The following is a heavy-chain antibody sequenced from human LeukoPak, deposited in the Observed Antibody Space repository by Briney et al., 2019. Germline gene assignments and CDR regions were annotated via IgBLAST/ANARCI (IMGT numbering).Heavy chain of an antibody. J-gene: IGHJ4*02. V-gene: IGHV3-23*01. D-gene: IGHD5-12*01. CDR2: ISGSGGTT. CDR1: GFTFSSYA. Sequence: GGSLRLSCAASGFTFSSYAMTWVRQAPGKGLEWVSAISGSGGTTYYADSVKGRFAISRDNSKNTLYLQMSSLRAEDTAVYYCAKENGYNGYDVFDYWGQGTLVTVSS. CDR3: AKENGYNGYDVFDY.